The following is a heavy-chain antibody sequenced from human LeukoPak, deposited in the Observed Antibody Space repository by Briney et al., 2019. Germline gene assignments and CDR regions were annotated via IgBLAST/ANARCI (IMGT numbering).Heavy chain of an antibody. V-gene: IGHV3-11*04. CDR1: GFTFSDYY. Sequence: SGSLRLSCTASGFTFSDYYMSWFRPAPGKGLEGLSHICGIGRTKQYADTVNGRLTDPSDTAKKSLSLQMNALRAEDRDVYYCAKDLAGSYGFDFWGQGTMVTVSS. CDR3: AKDLAGSYGFDF. J-gene: IGHJ3*01. CDR2: ICGIGRTK. D-gene: IGHD1-26*01.